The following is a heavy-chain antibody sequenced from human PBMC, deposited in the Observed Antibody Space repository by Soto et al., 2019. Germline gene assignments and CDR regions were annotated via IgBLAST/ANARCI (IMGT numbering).Heavy chain of an antibody. CDR2: INAGNGNT. D-gene: IGHD3-3*01. Sequence: GASVKVSCKASGYTFTSYAMHWVRQAPGQRLEWMGWINAGNGNTKYSQKFQGRVAITRDTSASTAYMELSSLRSEDTAVYYCARDRQSQIRYYFDYWGQGTLVTVSS. J-gene: IGHJ4*02. V-gene: IGHV1-3*01. CDR3: ARDRQSQIRYYFDY. CDR1: GYTFTSYA.